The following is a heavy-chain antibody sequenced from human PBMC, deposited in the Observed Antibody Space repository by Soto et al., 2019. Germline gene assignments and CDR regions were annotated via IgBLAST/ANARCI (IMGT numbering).Heavy chain of an antibody. CDR3: ARELSIAVAGTDYYYYGMDV. CDR2: IIPIFGTA. V-gene: IGHV1-69*13. J-gene: IGHJ6*02. CDR1: GGTFSSYA. D-gene: IGHD6-19*01. Sequence: SVKVSCKASGGTFSSYAISWVRQAPGQGLEWMGGIIPIFGTANYAQKFQGRVTITADESTSTAYMELSSLRSEDTAVYYCARELSIAVAGTDYYYYGMDVWGQATTVTVYS.